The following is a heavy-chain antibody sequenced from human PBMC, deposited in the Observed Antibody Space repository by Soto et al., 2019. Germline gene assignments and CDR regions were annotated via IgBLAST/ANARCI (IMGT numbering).Heavy chain of an antibody. CDR3: ARDSEVSDAGIDV. D-gene: IGHD1-26*01. Sequence: QVQLVESGGGVVQPGRSLRLSCAASGFTFSTYGMHWVRQAPGKGLEWVAVIWYDGSNKYYADSVKGRFTISRDNSKNTLYLQMNSLRAEDTAVYYCARDSEVSDAGIDVWGQGTTVTVSS. V-gene: IGHV3-33*01. CDR1: GFTFSTYG. CDR2: IWYDGSNK. J-gene: IGHJ6*02.